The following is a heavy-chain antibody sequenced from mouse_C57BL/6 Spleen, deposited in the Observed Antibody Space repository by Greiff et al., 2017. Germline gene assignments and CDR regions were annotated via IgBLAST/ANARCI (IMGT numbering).Heavy chain of an antibody. D-gene: IGHD4-1*02. J-gene: IGHJ4*01. CDR2: ISSGSSTI. Sequence: EVKLMESGGGLVKPGGSLKLSCAASGFTFSDYGMHWVRQAPEKGLEWVAYISSGSSTISSADTVKGRFTISRDNAKNTLFLQMTSLRSEDTAMYYCARSTGTRAMDYWGQGTSVTVSS. V-gene: IGHV5-17*01. CDR3: ARSTGTRAMDY. CDR1: GFTFSDYG.